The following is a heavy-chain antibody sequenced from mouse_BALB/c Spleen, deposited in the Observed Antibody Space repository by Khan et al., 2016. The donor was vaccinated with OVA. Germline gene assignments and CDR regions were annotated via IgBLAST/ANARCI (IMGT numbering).Heavy chain of an antibody. CDR2: IYPGSGNL. V-gene: IGHV1-77*01. D-gene: IGHD4-1*02. Sequence: QLQQSGAELARPGASGKMSCKASGYTFTDHYITWVKQRTGQGFEWIGEIYPGSGNLYYNENFKGKATLTADKSSSTAYMHRSSLASEDSAVYFCARVDTTALDYWGQGTTLTVSS. J-gene: IGHJ2*01. CDR1: GYTFTDHY. CDR3: ARVDTTALDY.